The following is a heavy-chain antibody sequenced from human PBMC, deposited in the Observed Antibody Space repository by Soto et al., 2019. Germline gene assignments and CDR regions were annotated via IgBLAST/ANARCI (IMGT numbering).Heavy chain of an antibody. Sequence: QITLKESGPTLVKPTQPLTLTCTFSGISLSTDAVGVAWIRQPPGKALEGLALIYWDDDKRYSPSLKSRLTIIKDTSKNQVVLTMTNLDPVDTATYYCAHRGEVATIISDAFDIWGPGTSVTVSS. D-gene: IGHD5-12*01. CDR2: IYWDDDK. V-gene: IGHV2-5*02. CDR3: AHRGEVATIISDAFDI. J-gene: IGHJ3*02. CDR1: GISLSTDAVG.